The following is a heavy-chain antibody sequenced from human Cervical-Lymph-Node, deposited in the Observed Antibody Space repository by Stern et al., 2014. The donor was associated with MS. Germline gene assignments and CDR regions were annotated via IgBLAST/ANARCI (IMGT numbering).Heavy chain of an antibody. CDR3: ARGEPYSSSWYVYYGMDV. CDR1: GFTFSSYD. J-gene: IGHJ6*02. Sequence: EVQLVESGGGLVQPGGSLRLSCAASGFTFSSYDMHWVRQATGKGLEWVSAIGTAGDTYYPGSVKGRFTISRENAKNSLYLQMNSLRAGDTAVYYCARGEPYSSSWYVYYGMDVWGQGTTVTVSS. CDR2: IGTAGDT. V-gene: IGHV3-13*01. D-gene: IGHD6-13*01.